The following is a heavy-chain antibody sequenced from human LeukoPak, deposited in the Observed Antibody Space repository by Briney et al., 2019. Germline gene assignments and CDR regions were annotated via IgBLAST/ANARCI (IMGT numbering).Heavy chain of an antibody. CDR3: AGEIFGSGSYPDF. J-gene: IGHJ4*02. V-gene: IGHV3-33*01. CDR1: GFAFNTYA. D-gene: IGHD3-10*01. Sequence: GGSLRLSCAASGFAFNTYAMYWVRQAPGQGLEWVALIWHDGSHNFYSNSVRGQFTNSRDNTKNTVSLQMNNLRPEDTAVYYCAGEIFGSGSYPDFWGQGTLVTVSS. CDR2: IWHDGSHN.